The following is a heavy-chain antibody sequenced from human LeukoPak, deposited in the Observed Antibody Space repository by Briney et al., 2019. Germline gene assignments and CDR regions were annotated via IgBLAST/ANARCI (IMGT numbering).Heavy chain of an antibody. J-gene: IGHJ4*02. CDR3: ARSRGYCGGEAQCDFTY. V-gene: IGHV3-30-3*01. CDR1: GFTFDSNS. Sequence: PGGSLRLSCAASGFTFDSNSMSWVRQAPGKGLEWVALISDHESGSNEYYAASVKGRFTISRDNSRKTLSLQMNTLRIEDTAVYYCARSRGYCGGEAQCDFTYWGQGTLVTVSS. D-gene: IGHD2-21*01. CDR2: ISDHESGSNE.